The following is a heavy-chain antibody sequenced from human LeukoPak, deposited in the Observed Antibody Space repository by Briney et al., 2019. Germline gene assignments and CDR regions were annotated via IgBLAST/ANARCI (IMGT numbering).Heavy chain of an antibody. D-gene: IGHD6-13*01. Sequence: GGSLRLSCAASGFTFSSYGMHWVRQAPGKGLEWVANIKQDGSEKYYVDSVKGRFTISRDNAKSSLYLQMNSLRAEDTAVYYCAREYVGSSSWYYYYYYMDVWGKGTTVTVSS. CDR2: IKQDGSEK. CDR1: GFTFSSYG. CDR3: AREYVGSSSWYYYYYYMDV. J-gene: IGHJ6*03. V-gene: IGHV3-7*01.